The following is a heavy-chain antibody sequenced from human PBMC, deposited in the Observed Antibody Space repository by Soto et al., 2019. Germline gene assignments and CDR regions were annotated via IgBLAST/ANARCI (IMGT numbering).Heavy chain of an antibody. CDR3: VKVGFTYYFDY. Sequence: GGSLRLSCSASGFTFSSYAMYWVRQAPGKGLEYVSVISSNGGSTYYADSVKGRFTISRDNSKNTLYLQMSSLRAEDTAVYYCVKVGFTYYFDYWGQGTLVTV. CDR1: GFTFSSYA. D-gene: IGHD3-16*01. V-gene: IGHV3-64D*06. J-gene: IGHJ4*02. CDR2: ISSNGGST.